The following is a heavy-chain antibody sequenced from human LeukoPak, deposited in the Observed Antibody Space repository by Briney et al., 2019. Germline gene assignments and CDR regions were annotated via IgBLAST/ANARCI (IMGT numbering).Heavy chain of an antibody. Sequence: SGGSLRLSCAASGFTFSRHWMTWVRQAPGKVLDWVANIDQNGSEKPYVDSVKGRFTISRDNAKNSLYLQMNSLRVEDTALYYCARDQGAAGDYWGQGTLVTVSS. V-gene: IGHV3-7*01. CDR2: IDQNGSEK. D-gene: IGHD6-13*01. J-gene: IGHJ4*02. CDR3: ARDQGAAGDY. CDR1: GFTFSRHW.